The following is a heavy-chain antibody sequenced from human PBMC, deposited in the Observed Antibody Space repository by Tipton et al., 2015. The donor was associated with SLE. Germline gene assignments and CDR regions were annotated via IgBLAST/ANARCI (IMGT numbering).Heavy chain of an antibody. CDR2: IHSSGRT. CDR1: GGSISSYY. CDR3: AGGFYYGSGTFSDFEY. J-gene: IGHJ4*02. V-gene: IGHV4-59*12. D-gene: IGHD3-10*01. Sequence: TLSLTCTVSGGSISSYYWSWIRQPPGKGLEWIAYIHSSGRTNYNPSLKSRVTISVDKSKSQFSLKLSSVTAADTAVYYCAGGFYYGSGTFSDFEYWGQGTLATVSS.